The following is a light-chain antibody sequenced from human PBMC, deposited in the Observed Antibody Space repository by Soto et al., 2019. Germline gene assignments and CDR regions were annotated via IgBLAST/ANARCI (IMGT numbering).Light chain of an antibody. CDR3: QQSYDTPRT. V-gene: IGKV3-11*01. CDR1: QSVSRY. Sequence: EIVLTQSPATLSLSPGERATLSCRASQSVSRYLAWYQQKPGQAPRLLIYDASNRATGIPARFSGSGSGTNFSLTISSLQPEDFATYYCQQSYDTPRTFGQGTKVDIK. J-gene: IGKJ1*01. CDR2: DAS.